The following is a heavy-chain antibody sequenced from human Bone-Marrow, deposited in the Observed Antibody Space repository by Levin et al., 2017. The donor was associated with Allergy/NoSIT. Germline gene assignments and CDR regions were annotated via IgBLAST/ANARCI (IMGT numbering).Heavy chain of an antibody. V-gene: IGHV1-69*06. Sequence: ASVKVSCKASGCTFSISYTISWVRQAPGQGLEWMGGIIPIFGTTDYAQKFQGRVTITADKSTDTVHMALNSLNSDDTAVYYCARGFRGYSHQFSGFDPWGQRTLVTVSS. CDR3: ARGFRGYSHQFSGFDP. CDR1: GCTFSISYT. CDR2: IIPIFGTT. D-gene: IGHD2-15*01. J-gene: IGHJ5*02.